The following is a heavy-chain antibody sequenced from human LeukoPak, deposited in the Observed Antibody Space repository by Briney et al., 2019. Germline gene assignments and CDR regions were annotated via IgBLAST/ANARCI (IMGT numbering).Heavy chain of an antibody. Sequence: SCKVCGYTLTELSMHWIRHAPGKGLEWVAVIWHDGSNKYYADSVKGRFTISRDNSKNTLYLRMNSLRAEDTAVYYCARDPEEMATIICYWGQGTLVTVSS. CDR1: GYTLTELS. CDR3: ARDPEEMATIICY. J-gene: IGHJ4*02. V-gene: IGHV3-33*01. CDR2: IWHDGSNK. D-gene: IGHD5-24*01.